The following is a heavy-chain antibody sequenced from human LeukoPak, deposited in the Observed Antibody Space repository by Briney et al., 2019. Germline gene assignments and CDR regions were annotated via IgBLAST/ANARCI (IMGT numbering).Heavy chain of an antibody. J-gene: IGHJ4*02. Sequence: ASVTVSCKASGYSFTSYYMHWVRQAPGQGLEWMGIIDPSGGSTTYAQKFQGRITMTRDTSTSTVYMDLSSLTSEDTAIYYCASLGSGSSPIIDFDYWGQGTLVTVSS. CDR2: IDPSGGST. V-gene: IGHV1-46*01. D-gene: IGHD3-10*01. CDR3: ASLGSGSSPIIDFDY. CDR1: GYSFTSYY.